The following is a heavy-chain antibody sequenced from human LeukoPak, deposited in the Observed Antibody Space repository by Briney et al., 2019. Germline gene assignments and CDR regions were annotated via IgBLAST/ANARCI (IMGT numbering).Heavy chain of an antibody. CDR1: GGTFSSYV. Sequence: ASVKVSCKASGGTFSSYVISWVRQAPGQGLEWMGGIIPGFGTANYAQKFQGTVTINADVSATTVYMVLNSLRSEDTAVYYCATGGHYYGDWGQGTLVTVSS. D-gene: IGHD3-10*01. CDR2: IIPGFGTA. J-gene: IGHJ4*02. CDR3: ATGGHYYGD. V-gene: IGHV1-69*13.